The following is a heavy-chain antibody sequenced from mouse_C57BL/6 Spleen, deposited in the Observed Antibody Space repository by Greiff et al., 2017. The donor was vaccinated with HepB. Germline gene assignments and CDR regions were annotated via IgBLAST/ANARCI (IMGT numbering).Heavy chain of an antibody. Sequence: VQLQQSGAELVKPGASVKLSCKASGYTFTSYWMHWVKQRPGQGLEWIGMIHPNSGSTNYNEKFKSKATLTVDKSSSTAYMQLSSLTSEDSAVYYCAREVYYDYDDGFAYWGQGTLVTVSA. CDR2: IHPNSGST. CDR3: AREVYYDYDDGFAY. J-gene: IGHJ3*01. V-gene: IGHV1-64*01. CDR1: GYTFTSYW. D-gene: IGHD2-4*01.